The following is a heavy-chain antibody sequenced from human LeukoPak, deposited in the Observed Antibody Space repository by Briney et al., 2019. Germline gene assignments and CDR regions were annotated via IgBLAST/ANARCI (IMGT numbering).Heavy chain of an antibody. CDR2: ISYDGSNK. CDR3: AKDIKAAAHAFDI. V-gene: IGHV3-30*18. D-gene: IGHD6-13*01. J-gene: IGHJ3*02. CDR1: GFTFSSYG. Sequence: GGSLRLSCAASGFTFSSYGMHWVRQAPGKGLEWVAVISYDGSNKYYADSVKGRFTISRDNSKNTLYLQMNSLRAEDTALYYCAKDIKAAAHAFDIWGQGTMVTVSS.